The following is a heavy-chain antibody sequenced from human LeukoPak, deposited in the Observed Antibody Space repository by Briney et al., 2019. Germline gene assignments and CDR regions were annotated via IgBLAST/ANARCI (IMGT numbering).Heavy chain of an antibody. Sequence: ASVTVSCKTSLYTFTGFSLNWVRHAPGQGLEWVGSINPNSGGTNYAQKFQGRITMTRDTSITTAYMELSSLTSDDTAVYYCARLDITIIPYWGQGTLVTVSS. CDR2: INPNSGGT. CDR1: LYTFTGFS. D-gene: IGHD3-22*01. V-gene: IGHV1-2*02. J-gene: IGHJ4*02. CDR3: ARLDITIIPY.